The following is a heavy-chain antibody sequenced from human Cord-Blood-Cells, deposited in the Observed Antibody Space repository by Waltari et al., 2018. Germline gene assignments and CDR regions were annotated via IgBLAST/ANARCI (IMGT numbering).Heavy chain of an antibody. V-gene: IGHV3-33*01. CDR1: GFTFSSYG. CDR2: IWYDGSNK. J-gene: IGHJ3*02. CDR3: ARSGGGSYGGAFDI. D-gene: IGHD1-26*01. Sequence: QVQLVESGGGVVQPGRSLRLSCAVSGFTFSSYGMHWVRQAPGKGLEWVAVIWYDGSNKYYADSVKGRFTISRDNSKNTLYLQMNSLRAEDTAVYYCARSGGGSYGGAFDIWGQGTMVTVSS.